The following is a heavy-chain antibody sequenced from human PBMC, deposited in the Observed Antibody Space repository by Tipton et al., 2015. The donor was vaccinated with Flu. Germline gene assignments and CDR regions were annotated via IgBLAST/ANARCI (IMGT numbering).Heavy chain of an antibody. CDR2: INPNSGGT. CDR3: ARDGRVRSHWYFDL. D-gene: IGHD3-16*01. V-gene: IGHV1-2*02. J-gene: IGHJ2*01. CDR1: GYTFTGYY. Sequence: QLVQSGAEVKKPGASVKVSCKASGYTFTGYYMHWMRQAPGQGLEWMGWINPNSGGTNYAQKFQGRVTMTRDTSISTVYMELYRLRSDDTAVYYCARDGRVRSHWYFDLWGRGTLVTVSS.